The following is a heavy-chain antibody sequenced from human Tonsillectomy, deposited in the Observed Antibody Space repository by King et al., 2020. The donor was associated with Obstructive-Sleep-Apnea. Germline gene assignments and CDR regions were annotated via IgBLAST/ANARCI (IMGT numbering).Heavy chain of an antibody. J-gene: IGHJ4*02. D-gene: IGHD3-10*01. CDR2: ISWNSGNI. Sequence: VQLVESGGGLVQPGRSLRLSCAASGFTFDDYSMHWVRQAPGKGLEWVSGISWNSGNIGYPDSVKGRFTISRDNPKNSLYLQMNSLRAEATALYYCAKDTSIEVRGVHCWGQGTLVTVSS. CDR3: AKDTSIEVRGVHC. CDR1: GFTFDDYS. V-gene: IGHV3-9*01.